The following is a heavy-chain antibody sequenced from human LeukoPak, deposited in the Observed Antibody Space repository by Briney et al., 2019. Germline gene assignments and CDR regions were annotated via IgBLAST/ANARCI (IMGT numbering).Heavy chain of an antibody. J-gene: IGHJ3*02. CDR2: IRYDGSNK. CDR3: AKPYFGDCSSTSCYPGVAFDI. Sequence: HPGGSLRLSCAASGFTFSSYGMHWVRQAPGKGLEWVAFIRYDGSNKYYADSVKGRFTISRDNSKNTLYLQMNSLRAEDTAVYYCAKPYFGDCSSTSCYPGVAFDIWGQGTMVTVSS. D-gene: IGHD2-2*01. CDR1: GFTFSSYG. V-gene: IGHV3-30*02.